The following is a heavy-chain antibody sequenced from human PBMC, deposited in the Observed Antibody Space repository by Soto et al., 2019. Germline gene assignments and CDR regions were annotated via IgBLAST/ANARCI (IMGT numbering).Heavy chain of an antibody. J-gene: IGHJ4*02. D-gene: IGHD7-27*01. Sequence: QVRLVQSGAEVKKPGASVKVSCKASGYTFTGYYIHWVRQAPGQGLEWMGSISPHSGGPNYAQRYQGRVTMTRDTSMTTVYMEMSGLTSDDTAVYYCAGEEQTGANYYLDYWGQGTLVTVSS. CDR2: ISPHSGGP. V-gene: IGHV1-2*02. CDR3: AGEEQTGANYYLDY. CDR1: GYTFTGYY.